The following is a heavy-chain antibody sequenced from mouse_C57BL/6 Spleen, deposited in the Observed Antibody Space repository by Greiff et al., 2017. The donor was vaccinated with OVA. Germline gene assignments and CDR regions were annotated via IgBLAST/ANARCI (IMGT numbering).Heavy chain of an antibody. CDR1: GYAFTNYL. CDR3: ARSGYGSSEGDFDY. V-gene: IGHV1-54*01. Sequence: QVQLQQSGAELVRPGTSVKVSCKASGYAFTNYLIEWVKQRPGQGLEWIGVINPGSGGTNYNEKFKGKATLTADKSSSTAYMQLSSLTSEDSAVYFCARSGYGSSEGDFDYWGQGTTLTVSS. CDR2: INPGSGGT. J-gene: IGHJ2*01. D-gene: IGHD1-1*01.